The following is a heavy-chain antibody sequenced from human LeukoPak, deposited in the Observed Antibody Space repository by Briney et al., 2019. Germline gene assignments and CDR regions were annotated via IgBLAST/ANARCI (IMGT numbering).Heavy chain of an antibody. CDR2: IKSKTAGGIT. D-gene: IGHD6-13*01. J-gene: IGHJ4*02. V-gene: IGHV3-15*05. Sequence: PGGSLRLSCAASGFTFSSYGMSWVRQAPGKGLEWVGRIKSKTAGGITDYAAPVKGRFTISRDDSENTLYLKMNSVKTEDIGVYYCTTGGSGTGPLDYWGQGTLVTVSS. CDR3: TTGGSGTGPLDY. CDR1: GFTFSSYG.